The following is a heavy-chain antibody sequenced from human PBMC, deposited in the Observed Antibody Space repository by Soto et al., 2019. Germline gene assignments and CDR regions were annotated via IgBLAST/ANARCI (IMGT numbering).Heavy chain of an antibody. Sequence: QVQLQQWGAGLLKPSETLSLTCAVYGGSFSGYYWSWIRQPPGKGLERIGEINHSGSTNYNPALKGRVTISVDTSKNPCSLMLGSVTAADTAVYYCARGSRGSNPLTAYYYYYMDVWGKGTTVTVSS. CDR1: GGSFSGYY. J-gene: IGHJ6*03. D-gene: IGHD6-13*01. CDR3: ARGSRGSNPLTAYYYYYMDV. CDR2: INHSGST. V-gene: IGHV4-34*01.